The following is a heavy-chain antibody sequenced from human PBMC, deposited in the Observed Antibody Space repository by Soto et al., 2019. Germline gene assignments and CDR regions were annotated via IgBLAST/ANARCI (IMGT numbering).Heavy chain of an antibody. J-gene: IGHJ5*02. CDR1: GYTFTGYF. Sequence: GASVKVSCKASGYTFTGYFMQWVRQAPGQGLEWMGWINPYSGGADYAQSFQGRVTMTRDTSISTVYMELSRLRFDDTAVYYCARVIRGAYYNSPLDTWGQGTVVTVSS. V-gene: IGHV1-2*02. D-gene: IGHD3-10*01. CDR3: ARVIRGAYYNSPLDT. CDR2: INPYSGGA.